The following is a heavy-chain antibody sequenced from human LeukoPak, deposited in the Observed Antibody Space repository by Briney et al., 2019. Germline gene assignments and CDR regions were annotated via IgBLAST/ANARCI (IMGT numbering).Heavy chain of an antibody. CDR2: IYHSGST. D-gene: IGHD2-2*01. CDR1: GCSISSSNW. V-gene: IGHV4-4*02. CDR3: ARDVRYCSSTSCYSLFNY. Sequence: MASETLSLTCAVSGCSISSSNWWSWVRQPPGKGLEWIGEIYHSGSTNYNPSLKSRVTISVDKSKNQFSLKLSSVTAADTAVYYCARDVRYCSSTSCYSLFNYWGQGTLVTVSS. J-gene: IGHJ4*02.